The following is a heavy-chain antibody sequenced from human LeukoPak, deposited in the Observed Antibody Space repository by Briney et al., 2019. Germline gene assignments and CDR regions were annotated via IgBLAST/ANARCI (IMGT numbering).Heavy chain of an antibody. CDR1: GGSFSGYY. CDR3: ARGHARGSGSHNTNWFDP. V-gene: IGHV4-34*01. CDR2: INHSGST. J-gene: IGHJ5*02. D-gene: IGHD3-10*01. Sequence: SETLSLTCAVYGGSFSGYYWSWIRQPPGKGLEWIGEINHSGSTNYNPSLKGRVTISVDTSKNQFSLKLSSVTAADTAVYYCARGHARGSGSHNTNWFDPWGQGTLVTVSS.